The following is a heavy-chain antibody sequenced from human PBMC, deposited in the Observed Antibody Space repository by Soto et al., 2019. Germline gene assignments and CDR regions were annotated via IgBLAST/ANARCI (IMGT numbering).Heavy chain of an antibody. CDR1: GGSFSGYY. J-gene: IGHJ2*01. CDR2: INDRGSI. CDR3: ARESHDMLTGPPWVWYFDL. D-gene: IGHD3-9*01. V-gene: IGHV4-34*01. Sequence: QVQLQQWGAGPLRPLETLSLTCGVSGGSFSGYYWAWIRQSPGKGLEWIGEINDRGSINYNPSLKCRVSISVDTSKNQYSLNLRSVTAAATAVYYCARESHDMLTGPPWVWYFDLWGRGTLVTVSS.